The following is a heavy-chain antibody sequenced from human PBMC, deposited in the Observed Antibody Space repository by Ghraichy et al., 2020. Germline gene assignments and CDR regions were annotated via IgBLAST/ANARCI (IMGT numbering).Heavy chain of an antibody. D-gene: IGHD3-10*01. CDR1: GYSISSGYY. J-gene: IGHJ5*02. CDR3: ARVGDMVRGVIKWFDP. Sequence: SETLSLTCAVSGYSISSGYYWGWIRQPPGKGLEWIGSIYHSGSTYYNPSLKSRVTISVDTSKNQFSLKLSSVTAADTAVYYCARVGDMVRGVIKWFDPWGQGTLVTVSS. CDR2: IYHSGST. V-gene: IGHV4-38-2*01.